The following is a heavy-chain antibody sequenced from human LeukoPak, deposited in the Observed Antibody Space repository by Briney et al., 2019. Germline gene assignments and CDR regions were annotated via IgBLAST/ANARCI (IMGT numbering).Heavy chain of an antibody. D-gene: IGHD3-22*01. CDR3: AKADYYDSSGYSVPSYFDY. CDR1: GFTFSSYA. V-gene: IGHV3-23*01. J-gene: IGHJ4*02. Sequence: QPGRSLSLSCAASGFTFSSYAMTWVRQAPGKGLEWVSTIRGSGSNTYYADSVKGRSPISRDHSKNTLYLQKNSLRAEDTTVYFCAKADYYDSSGYSVPSYFDYWGQGTLVTVSS. CDR2: IRGSGSNT.